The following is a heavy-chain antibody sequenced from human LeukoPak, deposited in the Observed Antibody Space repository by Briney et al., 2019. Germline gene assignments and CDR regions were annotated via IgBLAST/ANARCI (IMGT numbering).Heavy chain of an antibody. Sequence: PSETLSLTCTVSGGSINDYYWTWIRRAPGKGLEWLGYISNSGTTDYNPSLKSRVTMSVDTSKNEFSLKVTSVTAADTAMYYCARVLRGAVTSNCFDPWGQGTLVTVSS. CDR2: ISNSGTT. CDR1: GGSINDYY. CDR3: ARVLRGAVTSNCFDP. J-gene: IGHJ5*02. D-gene: IGHD4-17*01. V-gene: IGHV4-59*01.